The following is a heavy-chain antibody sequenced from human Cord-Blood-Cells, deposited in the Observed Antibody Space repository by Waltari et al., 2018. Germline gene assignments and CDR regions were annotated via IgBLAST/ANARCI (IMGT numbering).Heavy chain of an antibody. CDR3: ARGRPYYYGSGSRG. D-gene: IGHD3-10*01. CDR1: GYTFTSYD. J-gene: IGHJ4*02. V-gene: IGHV1-8*01. Sequence: QVQLVQSGAEVKKPGASVKVSCKASGYTFTSYDINWVRQATGQGLEWMGWMNPKRGNTGYAKKFQGRVTMTRNTSISTAYMELSSLRSEDTAVYYCARGRPYYYGSGSRGWGQGTLVTVSS. CDR2: MNPKRGNT.